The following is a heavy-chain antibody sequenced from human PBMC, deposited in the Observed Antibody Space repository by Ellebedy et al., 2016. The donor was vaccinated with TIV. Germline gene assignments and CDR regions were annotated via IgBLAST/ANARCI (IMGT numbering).Heavy chain of an antibody. D-gene: IGHD2-15*01. J-gene: IGHJ6*02. Sequence: GGSLRLSCAASGFTFSSYWMSWVRQAPGKGLEWVANIKQDGSEKYYVDSVKGRFTISRDNAKNSLYLQMNSLRAEDTAVYYCARDTVGYCSGGSCYRGMDVWGQGTTVTVSS. CDR2: IKQDGSEK. CDR1: GFTFSSYW. CDR3: ARDTVGYCSGGSCYRGMDV. V-gene: IGHV3-7*03.